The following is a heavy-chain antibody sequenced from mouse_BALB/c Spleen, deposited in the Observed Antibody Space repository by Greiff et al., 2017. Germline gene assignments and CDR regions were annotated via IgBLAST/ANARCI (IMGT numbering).Heavy chain of an antibody. Sequence: VQLQESGAELVRPGVSVKISCKGSGYTFTDYAMHWVKQSHAKSLEWIGVISTYYGDASYNQKFKGKATMTVDKSSSTAYMELARLTSEDSAIYYCARSYYGNYEEAMDYWGQGTSVTVSS. V-gene: IGHV1S137*01. CDR2: ISTYYGDA. CDR1: GYTFTDYA. J-gene: IGHJ4*01. CDR3: ARSYYGNYEEAMDY. D-gene: IGHD2-1*01.